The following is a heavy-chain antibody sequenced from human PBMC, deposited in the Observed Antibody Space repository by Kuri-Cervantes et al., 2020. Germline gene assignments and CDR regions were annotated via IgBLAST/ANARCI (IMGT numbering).Heavy chain of an antibody. Sequence: ASVKVSCKVSGYTLTELSMHWVRQAPGKGLEWMGGFDPEDGETIYAQKFQGRVTMTEDTSTDTAYMELSSLRSDDTAVYYCARNPYGTGWFDPWGQGTQVTVSS. CDR2: FDPEDGET. V-gene: IGHV1-24*01. D-gene: IGHD1-1*01. CDR1: GYTLTELS. CDR3: ARNPYGTGWFDP. J-gene: IGHJ5*02.